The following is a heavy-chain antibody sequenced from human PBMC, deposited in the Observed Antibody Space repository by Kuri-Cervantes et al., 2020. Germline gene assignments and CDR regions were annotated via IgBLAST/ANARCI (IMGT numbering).Heavy chain of an antibody. V-gene: IGHV3-33*07. D-gene: IGHD3-9*01. J-gene: IGHJ4*02. Sequence: GESLKISCAVSGFMFSMYEMSWFRQAPGRGLEWVAVIWYDGSRIYYGDSVKGRFTISRGNSKNTLYLQMNTLRVEDTAVYYCARESPWLLREGADYWGQGTLVTVSS. CDR3: ARESPWLLREGADY. CDR1: GFMFSMYE. CDR2: IWYDGSRI.